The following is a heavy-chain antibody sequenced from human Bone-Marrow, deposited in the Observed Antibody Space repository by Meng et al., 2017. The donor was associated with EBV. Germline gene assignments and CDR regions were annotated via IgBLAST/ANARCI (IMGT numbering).Heavy chain of an antibody. Sequence: QLQLQESGPGLVKPSETLSLICPVSVSSITTPNYYWGWIRQPPGKGLEWIGTFYSVTTTFYNPSLRSRLAISVDTSKNQFSLRLTSLTAADTAVYYCVRGYDYGDYVDYWGQGTLVTVSS. CDR3: VRGYDYGDYVDY. J-gene: IGHJ4*02. V-gene: IGHV4-39*07. D-gene: IGHD4-17*01. CDR2: FYSVTTT. CDR1: VSSITTPNYY.